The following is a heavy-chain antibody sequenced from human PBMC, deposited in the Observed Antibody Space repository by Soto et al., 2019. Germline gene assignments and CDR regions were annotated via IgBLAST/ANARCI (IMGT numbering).Heavy chain of an antibody. V-gene: IGHV4-59*01. CDR3: ARASYYDILTGYPANWFDP. CDR2: IYYSGST. CDR1: GGSISIYY. J-gene: IGHJ5*02. D-gene: IGHD3-9*01. Sequence: WEPLSLTCTGSGGSISIYYWGWIRQPPGKGLEWIGYIYYSGSTNYNPSLKSRVTISVDTSKNQFSLKLSSVTAADTAVYYCARASYYDILTGYPANWFDPWGQGTLVTVSS.